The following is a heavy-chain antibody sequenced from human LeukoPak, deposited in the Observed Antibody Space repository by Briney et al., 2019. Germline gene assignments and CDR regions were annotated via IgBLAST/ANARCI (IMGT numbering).Heavy chain of an antibody. V-gene: IGHV4-59*01. Sequence: PSETLSLTCTVSGGSISSYYWSWIRQPPGKGLEWIGYIYYSGTTNYNPSLKSRVTISVDTSKNQFSLKLSSVTAADTAMYYCARASGGNSAYWGQGTLVTVSS. CDR1: GGSISSYY. J-gene: IGHJ4*02. CDR2: IYYSGTT. CDR3: ARASGGNSAY. D-gene: IGHD4-23*01.